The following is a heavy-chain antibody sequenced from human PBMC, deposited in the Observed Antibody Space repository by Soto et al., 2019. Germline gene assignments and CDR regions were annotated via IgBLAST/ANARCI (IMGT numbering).Heavy chain of an antibody. CDR2: IIPIFATA. CDR3: ARDVRGSGYYRSRPRLGMDV. V-gene: IGHV1-69*01. CDR1: GGTFSSYT. Sequence: QVQLVQSGAEVKKPGSSVKVSCKASGGTFSSYTFNWVRQAPGQGLEWMGGIIPIFATANYAQKFQGRVTITADESTRTADMDLSSLSSEDTAIYYCARDVRGSGYYRSRPRLGMDVWGQGTTVTVSS. D-gene: IGHD3-3*01. J-gene: IGHJ6*02.